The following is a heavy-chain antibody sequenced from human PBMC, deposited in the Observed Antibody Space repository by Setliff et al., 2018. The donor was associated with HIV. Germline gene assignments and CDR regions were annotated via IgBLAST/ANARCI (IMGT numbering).Heavy chain of an antibody. CDR1: GYTFTNYA. CDR3: ARHQAPYYGSGWGDCSYYFSMDV. J-gene: IGHJ6*03. Sequence: ASVKVSCKASGYTFTNYAIHWVRQAPGQRLEWMGWINAGNGDTKYSQKFQGRVTITTDTSASTAYMELNSLSSEDTAVYYCARHQAPYYGSGWGDCSYYFSMDVWGKGTTVTVSS. V-gene: IGHV1-3*01. D-gene: IGHD6-19*01. CDR2: INAGNGDT.